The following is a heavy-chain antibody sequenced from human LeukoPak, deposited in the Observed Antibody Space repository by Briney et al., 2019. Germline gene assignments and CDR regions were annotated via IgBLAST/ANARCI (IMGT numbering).Heavy chain of an antibody. CDR3: AKGGGYESAGDY. D-gene: IGHD5-12*01. CDR1: GFTFSSYA. V-gene: IGHV3-23*01. J-gene: IGHJ4*02. Sequence: PGGSLRLSCTASGFTFSSYAMSWVRQVPGKGLEWVSGISASGGNTYHADSVKGRFTISRDNSKNTLYLQMNSLRAEDTAVYYCAKGGGYESAGDYWGQGTLVTVSS. CDR2: ISASGGNT.